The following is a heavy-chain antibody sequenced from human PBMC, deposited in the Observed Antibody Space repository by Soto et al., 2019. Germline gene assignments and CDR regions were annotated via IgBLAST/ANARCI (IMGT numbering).Heavy chain of an antibody. CDR1: GGSMSSYY. J-gene: IGHJ4*02. CDR3: ARVAWGSYRYLDY. V-gene: IGHV4-59*01. Sequence: SETLSLTCTVSGGSMSSYYWSWIRQPPGKGLEWIGYIYYSGSTNYNPSLKSRVTISVDTSKNQFSLKLSSVTAADTAVYYCARVAWGSYRYLDYWGQGTLVTVSS. D-gene: IGHD3-16*02. CDR2: IYYSGST.